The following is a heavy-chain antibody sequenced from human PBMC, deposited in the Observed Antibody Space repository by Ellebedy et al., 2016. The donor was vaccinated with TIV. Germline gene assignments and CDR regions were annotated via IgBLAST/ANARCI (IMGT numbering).Heavy chain of an antibody. Sequence: GGSLRLXCVASGFTFSSYGMHWVRQAPGKGLEWVAVIWYDGSNKYYADSVKGRFTISRDDSKNTLYLQMNSLRAEDTAVYYCAKGVYDSSLSGLDVWGQGTTVTVSS. CDR2: IWYDGSNK. D-gene: IGHD3-22*01. V-gene: IGHV3-33*06. CDR1: GFTFSSYG. J-gene: IGHJ6*02. CDR3: AKGVYDSSLSGLDV.